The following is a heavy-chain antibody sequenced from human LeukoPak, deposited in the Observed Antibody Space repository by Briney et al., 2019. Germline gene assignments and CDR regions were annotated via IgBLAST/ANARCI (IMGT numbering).Heavy chain of an antibody. D-gene: IGHD5-12*01. V-gene: IGHV3-21*04. CDR2: ISSSSSYI. CDR3: AMKMAYIVATTGMGLY. CDR1: GFTFSSYS. J-gene: IGHJ4*02. Sequence: KTGGSLRLSCAASGFTFSSYSMNWVRQAPGKGLEWVSSISSSSSYIYYADSVKGRFTISRDNSKNTLYLQMNSLRAEDTAVYYCAMKMAYIVATTGMGLYWGQGTLVTVSS.